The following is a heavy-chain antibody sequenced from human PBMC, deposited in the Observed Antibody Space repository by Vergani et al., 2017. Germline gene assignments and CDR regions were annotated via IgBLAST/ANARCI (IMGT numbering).Heavy chain of an antibody. CDR3: ARQSNMIVVVSSTMDAFDI. D-gene: IGHD3-22*01. CDR1: GYSFTSYW. Sequence: EVQLVQSGAAVKKPGESLKISCTGSGYSFTSYWIGWVRQMPGKGLEWMGIIYPGDSDTRYSPSFQGQVTISADKSISTAYLQWSSLKASDTAMYYCARQSNMIVVVSSTMDAFDIWGQGTMVTVSS. J-gene: IGHJ3*02. CDR2: IYPGDSDT. V-gene: IGHV5-51*01.